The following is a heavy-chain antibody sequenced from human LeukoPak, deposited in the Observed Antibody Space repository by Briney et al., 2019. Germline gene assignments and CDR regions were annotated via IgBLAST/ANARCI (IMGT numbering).Heavy chain of an antibody. J-gene: IGHJ4*02. CDR3: ARSGPRRDGNNLDY. V-gene: IGHV4-59*02. Sequence: SETLSLTCTVSAGSVSNYYWSWIRQPPGKGLEWIGYIHSSGTTYYHPSLKSRATISIDTSKNQFSLKLSSVTAADMAVYYCARSGPRRDGNNLDYWGQGTLVTVSS. D-gene: IGHD5-24*01. CDR1: AGSVSNYY. CDR2: IHSSGTT.